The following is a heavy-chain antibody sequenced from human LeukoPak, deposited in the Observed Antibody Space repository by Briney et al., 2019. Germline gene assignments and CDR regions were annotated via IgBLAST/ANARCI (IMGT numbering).Heavy chain of an antibody. Sequence: PSETLSLTCTVSGGSISGYYWSWLRQPPGKGLEWIGYIFYSGSTKYNPSLKSRVTISVDTSKNQFSLKLSSVTAADTAVYYCARTVYYYDSSGSAVDAFDIWGQGTMVTVSS. CDR1: GGSISGYY. CDR3: ARTVYYYDSSGSAVDAFDI. D-gene: IGHD3-22*01. J-gene: IGHJ3*02. CDR2: IFYSGST. V-gene: IGHV4-59*08.